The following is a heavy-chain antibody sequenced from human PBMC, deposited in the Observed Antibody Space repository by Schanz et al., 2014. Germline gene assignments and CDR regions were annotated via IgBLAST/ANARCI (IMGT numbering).Heavy chain of an antibody. CDR1: GFTFSSYG. CDR2: MSGDSSIK. CDR3: AKDSTHIDIVLVPTAIDY. J-gene: IGHJ4*02. V-gene: IGHV3-30*18. Sequence: QVQLVESGGGVVQPGRSLRLSCAASGFTFSSYGMHWVRQAPGKGLEWVAAMSGDSSIKYYGDSVKAPFTISRDNSKNTLYLHMNTLRSNDTAVYYCAKDSTHIDIVLVPTAIDYWGQGTLVTVSS. D-gene: IGHD2-2*01.